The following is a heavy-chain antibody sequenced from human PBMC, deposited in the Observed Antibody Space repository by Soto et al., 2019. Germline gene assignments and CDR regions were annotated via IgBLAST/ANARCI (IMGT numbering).Heavy chain of an antibody. D-gene: IGHD3-10*01. CDR3: ARHPAYKVDNHGYYFDY. J-gene: IGHJ4*02. Sequence: GESLKISCKGSGYRFSTYWIGWVRQRPGKGLEWMGIIYPDDSDTRYSPSFQGQVTISVDDSFGTAYLQWSSLKTSDTAMYYCARHPAYKVDNHGYYFDYWGQGTLVTAPQ. CDR2: IYPDDSDT. CDR1: GYRFSTYW. V-gene: IGHV5-51*01.